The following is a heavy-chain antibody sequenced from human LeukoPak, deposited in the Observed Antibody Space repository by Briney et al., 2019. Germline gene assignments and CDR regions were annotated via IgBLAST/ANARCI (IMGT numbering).Heavy chain of an antibody. V-gene: IGHV3-23*01. Sequence: PGGSLRLSCAASGFTFSSYAMSWVRQAPGQGLEWGSAISGSGGSTYYADSVKGRFTISSDNSKSTLYLQMNSLRAEDTAVYYCAKVSVEDGYKRAGFDYWGQGTLVTVSS. CDR1: GFTFSSYA. J-gene: IGHJ4*02. CDR2: ISGSGGST. D-gene: IGHD5-24*01. CDR3: AKVSVEDGYKRAGFDY.